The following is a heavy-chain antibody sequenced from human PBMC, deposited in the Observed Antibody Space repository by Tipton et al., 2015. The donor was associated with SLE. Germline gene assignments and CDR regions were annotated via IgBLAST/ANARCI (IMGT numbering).Heavy chain of an antibody. CDR2: IYYSGST. V-gene: IGHV4-39*07. CDR1: GGSISSSSYY. CDR3: ARDLIYYGSGSSWYFDL. J-gene: IGHJ2*01. D-gene: IGHD3-10*01. Sequence: TLSLTCTVSGGSISSSSYYWGWIRQPPGKGLEWIGSIYYSGSTYYSPSLKSRVTISLDTSKNQFSLKLSSVTAADTAVYYCARDLIYYGSGSSWYFDLWGRGTLVTVSS.